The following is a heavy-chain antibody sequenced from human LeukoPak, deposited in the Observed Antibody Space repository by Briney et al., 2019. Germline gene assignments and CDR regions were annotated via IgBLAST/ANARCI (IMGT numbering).Heavy chain of an antibody. V-gene: IGHV1-18*01. CDR2: ISAYNGNT. CDR1: GGTFSSYA. Sequence: ASVKVSCKASGGTFSSYAISWVRQAPGQGLEWMGWISAYNGNTDYAQKLQGRVTMTTDTSTSTAYMELRSLRSDDTAVYYCARPPSTYDSSGLDYWGQGTLVTVSS. CDR3: ARPPSTYDSSGLDY. D-gene: IGHD3-22*01. J-gene: IGHJ4*02.